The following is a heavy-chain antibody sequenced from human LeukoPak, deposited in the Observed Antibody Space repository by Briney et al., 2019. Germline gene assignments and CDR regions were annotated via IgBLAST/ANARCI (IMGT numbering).Heavy chain of an antibody. CDR3: AKSRGESRGASNY. V-gene: IGHV3-23*01. CDR1: GFSFNSYA. J-gene: IGHJ4*02. Sequence: PGGSLRLSCAASGFSFNSYAMNWVRQAPGKGLEWVSFISGSGDATHYADSVKGRFTISRDNSKNTLYLQMNSLRAEDTAVYYCAKSRGESRGASNYWGQGTLVTVSS. D-gene: IGHD1-26*01. CDR2: ISGSGDAT.